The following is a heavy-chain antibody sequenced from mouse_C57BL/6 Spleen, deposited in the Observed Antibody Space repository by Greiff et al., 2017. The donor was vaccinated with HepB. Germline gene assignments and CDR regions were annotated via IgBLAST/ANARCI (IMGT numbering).Heavy chain of an antibody. V-gene: IGHV1-80*01. D-gene: IGHD1-1*01. CDR2: IYPGDGDT. Sequence: VQLQQSGAELVKPGASVKISCKASGYAFSSYWMNWVKQRPGKGLEWIGQIYPGDGDTNYNGKFKGKATLTADKSSSTAYMQLSSLTSEDSAVYFCARPTTVVPMDYWGQGTSVTVSS. CDR3: ARPTTVVPMDY. CDR1: GYAFSSYW. J-gene: IGHJ4*01.